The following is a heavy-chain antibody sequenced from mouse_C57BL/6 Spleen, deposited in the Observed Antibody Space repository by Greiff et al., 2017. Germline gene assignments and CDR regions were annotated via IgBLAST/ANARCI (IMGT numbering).Heavy chain of an antibody. J-gene: IGHJ1*03. CDR1: GYSFTGYY. CDR3: AGKEYFDV. V-gene: IGHV1-42*01. CDR2: INPSTGGT. Sequence: VQLQQSGPELVKPGASVKISCKASGYSFTGYYMNWVKQSPEKSLEWIGEINPSTGGTTYNQKFKAKATLTVDKSSSTAYMQLKSLTSEDSAVYYCAGKEYFDVWGKGTPVTVSS.